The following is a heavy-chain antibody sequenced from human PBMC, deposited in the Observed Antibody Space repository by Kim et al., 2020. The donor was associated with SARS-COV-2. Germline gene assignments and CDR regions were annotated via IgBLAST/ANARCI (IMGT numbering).Heavy chain of an antibody. J-gene: IGHJ6*01. CDR2: ISSSSSTI. Sequence: GGSLRLSCVASGFTFSSYTMNWVRQAPGKGLEWLSSISSSSSTIYYADSVEDRFIISRDNARNTLFLQMSSLGDEDTAVYYCARGTYTSCVGNMAVWGQGTRVSVSS. V-gene: IGHV3-48*02. D-gene: IGHD2-2*01. CDR3: ARGTYTSCVGNMAV. CDR1: GFTFSSYT.